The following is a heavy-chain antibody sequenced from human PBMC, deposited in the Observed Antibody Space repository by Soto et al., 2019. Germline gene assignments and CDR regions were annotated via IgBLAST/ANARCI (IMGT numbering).Heavy chain of an antibody. CDR2: IYYSGST. D-gene: IGHD2-15*01. CDR1: GGTIGSSSSY. V-gene: IGHV4-61*05. J-gene: IGHJ4*02. CDR3: ARATLYPCYFDY. Sequence: SETHSLTSTVSGGTIGSSSSYWGRIRQTPGKGLEWLGYIYYSGSTNYNPSLKSRVTISVEASKNQFSLKLSSVTAADTAVYYCARATLYPCYFDYWGQGTLVTVSS.